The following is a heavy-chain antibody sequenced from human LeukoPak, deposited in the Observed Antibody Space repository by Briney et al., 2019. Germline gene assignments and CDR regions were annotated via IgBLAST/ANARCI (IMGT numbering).Heavy chain of an antibody. Sequence: GGSLRLSCAASGFSFSSYAMNWVRQAPGKGLEWVSLISGTGGSTYYADSVRDRFTISRDNSKNTLYLQMNSLRAEDTAVYYCAKGLNIAAAGTYYYYGMDVWGQGTTVIVSS. V-gene: IGHV3-23*01. D-gene: IGHD6-13*01. CDR1: GFSFSSYA. CDR2: ISGTGGST. CDR3: AKGLNIAAAGTYYYYGMDV. J-gene: IGHJ6*02.